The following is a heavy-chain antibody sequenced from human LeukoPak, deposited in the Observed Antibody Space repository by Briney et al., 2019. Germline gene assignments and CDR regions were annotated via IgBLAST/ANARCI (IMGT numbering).Heavy chain of an antibody. Sequence: SETLSLTCTVSGVSVSSGSYYGSWIRQPPGKGLEWIGYIYYSGSTNYNPSLKSRVTISVDTSKNQFSLKLSSVTAADTAVYYCARDVVDGDAFDIWGQGTMVTVSS. V-gene: IGHV4-61*01. CDR2: IYYSGST. CDR1: GVSVSSGSYY. CDR3: ARDVVDGDAFDI. J-gene: IGHJ3*02. D-gene: IGHD2-15*01.